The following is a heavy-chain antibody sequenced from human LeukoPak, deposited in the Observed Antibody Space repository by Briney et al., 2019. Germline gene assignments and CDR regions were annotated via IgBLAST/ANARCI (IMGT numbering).Heavy chain of an antibody. D-gene: IGHD6-13*01. CDR2: IIPIFGTA. CDR1: GGTFSSYA. CDR3: AGRGGIAAAGKNYYYYYMDV. V-gene: IGHV1-69*05. J-gene: IGHJ6*03. Sequence: ASVKVSCKASGGTFSSYAISWVRQAPGQGLEWMGGIIPIFGTANYAQKFQGRVTITTDESTSTAYMELSSLRSEDTAVYYCAGRGGIAAAGKNYYYYYMDVWGKGTTVTVSS.